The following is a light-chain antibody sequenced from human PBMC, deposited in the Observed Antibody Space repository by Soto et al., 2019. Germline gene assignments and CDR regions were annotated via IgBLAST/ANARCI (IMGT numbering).Light chain of an antibody. CDR2: FGS. Sequence: DIVMTQSPLSLPVTPGEPASISCSSSQSLLQSNGYNYLDWYLQKPGQSPQLLIFFGSYRASGVPDRLSGSGSGTDFTLKIRSVEAEDVGIYYCMQSQQTPPPFGQGTRVEIK. CDR3: MQSQQTPPP. CDR1: QSLLQSNGYNY. J-gene: IGKJ1*01. V-gene: IGKV2-28*01.